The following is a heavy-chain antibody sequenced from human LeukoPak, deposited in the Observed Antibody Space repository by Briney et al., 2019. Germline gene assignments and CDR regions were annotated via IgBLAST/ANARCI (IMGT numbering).Heavy chain of an antibody. CDR2: IYAGGSDT. CDR1: GYSFNSYW. Sequence: GESLKISRKGSGYSFNSYWIGWVRQMPGKGVEWVGIIYAGGSDTRYSPSFQGQVTIPADKSLSTAYLQWSSLKASDTAMYYCARRRCDFWSGYTYYFDYWGQGTLVTVSS. CDR3: ARRRCDFWSGYTYYFDY. J-gene: IGHJ4*02. D-gene: IGHD3-3*01. V-gene: IGHV5-51*01.